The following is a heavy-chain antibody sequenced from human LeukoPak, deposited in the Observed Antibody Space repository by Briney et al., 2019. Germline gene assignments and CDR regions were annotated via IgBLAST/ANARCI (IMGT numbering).Heavy chain of an antibody. CDR2: VGYDETNK. Sequence: GGSLRLSCAASGFTFSNHGMHWVRQAPGKGLEWVAFVGYDETNKYYADSVKGRFTISRDNSRNTLYLQMNNLRADETAVYYCAKDLGKYSTSWSGYWGQGTLVIVSS. CDR3: AKDLGKYSTSWSGY. V-gene: IGHV3-30*02. CDR1: GFTFSNHG. J-gene: IGHJ4*02. D-gene: IGHD6-13*01.